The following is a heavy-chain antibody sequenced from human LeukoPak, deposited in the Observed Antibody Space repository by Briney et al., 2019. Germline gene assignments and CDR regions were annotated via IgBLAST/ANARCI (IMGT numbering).Heavy chain of an antibody. V-gene: IGHV3-7*01. D-gene: IGHD1-14*01. CDR1: GFTFSSYW. CDR3: ARDPDGPLFDY. CDR2: IKQDGSEK. J-gene: IGHJ4*02. Sequence: GGSLRLSCAASGFTFSSYWMSWVRQAPGKGLEWVANIKQDGSEKYYVDSVKGRFTISRDNSKNTLYLQMNSLRAEDTAVYYCARDPDGPLFDYWGQGTLVTVSS.